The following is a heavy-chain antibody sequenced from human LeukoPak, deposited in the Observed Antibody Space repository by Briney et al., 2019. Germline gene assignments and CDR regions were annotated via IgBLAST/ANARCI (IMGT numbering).Heavy chain of an antibody. CDR1: GFTLSDHD. Sequence: GGSLRLSCAVSGFTLSDHDMDWVRQSPGKGLDWVGRTRSKGKNYSTQYAASVQGRFTISRDDSNNLLYLQMNSLKTEDTAVYYCATYRQVLLPFESWGQGTLVTVSS. J-gene: IGHJ4*02. CDR2: TRSKGKNYST. V-gene: IGHV3-72*01. D-gene: IGHD2-8*02. CDR3: ATYRQVLLPFES.